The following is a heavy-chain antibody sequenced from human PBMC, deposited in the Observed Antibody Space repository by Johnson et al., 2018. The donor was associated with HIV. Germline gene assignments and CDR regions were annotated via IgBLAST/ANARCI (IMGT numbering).Heavy chain of an antibody. Sequence: QVQLVESGGGVVQPGESLRLSCKTSGFTFSNYGMHWVRQAPGKGLEWVAFIGNDGSNKYYADSVKGRFTISRDNSKNTLYLQMNSLRAEDTAVYYCAREYYYDSSGYNAFDIWGQGTMVTVSS. V-gene: IGHV3-30*02. CDR2: IGNDGSNK. CDR3: AREYYYDSSGYNAFDI. J-gene: IGHJ3*02. CDR1: GFTFSNYG. D-gene: IGHD3-22*01.